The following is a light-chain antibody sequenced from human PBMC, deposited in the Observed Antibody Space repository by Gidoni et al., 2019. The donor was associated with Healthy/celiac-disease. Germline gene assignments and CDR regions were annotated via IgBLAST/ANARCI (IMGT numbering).Light chain of an antibody. CDR2: WAS. V-gene: IGKV4-1*01. CDR3: QQYYSTLT. J-gene: IGKJ3*01. CDR1: QSVLYSPNNKNY. Sequence: DIVMTQSPDSLAVSLGERATINCKSSQSVLYSPNNKNYLAWYQQKPGQPPKLLIYWASTRESGVPDRFSGSGSGTDITLTISSLQAEDVAVYYCQQYYSTLTFGPGTKVDIK.